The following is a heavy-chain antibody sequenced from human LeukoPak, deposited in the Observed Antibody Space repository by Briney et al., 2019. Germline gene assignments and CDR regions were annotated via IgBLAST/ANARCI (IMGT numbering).Heavy chain of an antibody. CDR1: GFTLSIYG. D-gene: IGHD3-16*02. V-gene: IGHV3-33*01. CDR2: TWKDGLNK. CDR3: ARGIEVAGKLSWFDP. J-gene: IGHJ5*02. Sequence: GRSLRLSCVVSGFTLSIYGMHWVRQAPGKGLEWVAVTWKDGLNKDYADSVKGRFTISRDNSKSTLYLQISSLRAEDTAVYYCARGIEVAGKLSWFDPWGQGTLVIVSA.